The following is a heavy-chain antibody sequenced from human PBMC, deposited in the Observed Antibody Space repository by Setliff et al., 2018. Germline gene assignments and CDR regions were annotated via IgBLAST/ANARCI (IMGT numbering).Heavy chain of an antibody. D-gene: IGHD2-8*01. V-gene: IGHV1-2*02. CDR1: GYTFTGSH. CDR3: SRLVRYCTTTTCQSVPGAEV. Sequence: ASVKVSCKASGYTFTGSHIHWVRQAPGQGVEWMGWINPNSGGTNYAQQFQGRVTMTRDPSIGTAYMELSGLRSDDTAVYYCSRLVRYCTTTTCQSVPGAEVWGQGTLVTVSS. J-gene: IGHJ4*02. CDR2: INPNSGGT.